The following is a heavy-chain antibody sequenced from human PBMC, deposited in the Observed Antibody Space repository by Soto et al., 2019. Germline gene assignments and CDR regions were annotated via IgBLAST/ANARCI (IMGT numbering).Heavy chain of an antibody. D-gene: IGHD2-15*01. CDR1: GGTFSSYA. J-gene: IGHJ5*02. Sequence: GASVKVSCKASGGTFSSYAISWVRQAPGQGLEWMGGIIPIFGTANYAQKFQGRVTITADKSTSTAYMELSSLRSEDTAVYYCARGLGYCSGGSCYFGWFDPWGQGTLVTVSS. CDR3: ARGLGYCSGGSCYFGWFDP. CDR2: IIPIFGTA. V-gene: IGHV1-69*06.